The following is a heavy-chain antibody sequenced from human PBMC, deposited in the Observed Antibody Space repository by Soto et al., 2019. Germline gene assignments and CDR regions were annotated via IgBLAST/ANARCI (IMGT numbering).Heavy chain of an antibody. J-gene: IGHJ3*02. D-gene: IGHD2-15*01. Sequence: QLQLQESGPGLVKPSATLSLTCTVSGGSISSRSYYWGWIRQPPGKGLEWIGSIYYSGSTYYNPSLKRRVTTSVDTSSNQFSLKLSSVTAADTAVYYCASLGYCSGGSCYREIRRAFDIWGQGTMVTDSS. CDR1: GGSISSRSYY. V-gene: IGHV4-39*01. CDR3: ASLGYCSGGSCYREIRRAFDI. CDR2: IYYSGST.